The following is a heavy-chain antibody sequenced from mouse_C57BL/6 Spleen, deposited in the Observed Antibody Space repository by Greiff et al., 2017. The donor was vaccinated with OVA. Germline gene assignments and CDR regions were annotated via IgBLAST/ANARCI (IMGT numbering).Heavy chain of an antibody. CDR1: GYTFTSYW. J-gene: IGHJ2*01. CDR3: ARGGNYYGSSYDDY. D-gene: IGHD1-1*01. Sequence: QVQLQQSGAELVKPGASVKMSCKASGYTFTSYWITWVKQRPGQGLEWIGDIYPGSGSTNYNEKFKSKATLTVDTSSSTAYMQLSSLTSEDSAVYYCARGGNYYGSSYDDYWGQGTTLTVSS. V-gene: IGHV1-55*01. CDR2: IYPGSGST.